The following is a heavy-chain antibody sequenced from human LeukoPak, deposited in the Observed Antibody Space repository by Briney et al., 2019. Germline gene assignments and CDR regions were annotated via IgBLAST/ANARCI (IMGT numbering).Heavy chain of an antibody. CDR2: TSYDETNK. Sequence: PGTSLRLSCAASGFSFSSYAMHWVRQAPGKGLEWVAVTSYDETNKYYADSVKGRFTISRDNSKNTLYLQMNSLRAEDTAVYYCARMLKGGSSYFDYWGQGTLVTVSS. CDR1: GFSFSSYA. CDR3: ARMLKGGSSYFDY. J-gene: IGHJ4*02. D-gene: IGHD1-26*01. V-gene: IGHV3-30-3*01.